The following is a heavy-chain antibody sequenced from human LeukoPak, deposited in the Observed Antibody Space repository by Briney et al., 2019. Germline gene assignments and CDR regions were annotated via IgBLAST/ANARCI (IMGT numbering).Heavy chain of an antibody. D-gene: IGHD6-13*01. V-gene: IGHV4-38-2*02. CDR3: ARDPELAAAGTRWFDP. Sequence: SETLSLTCTVSGYSISSGYYWGWIRQPPGKGLEWFGSIYRRGSTYYNPSLKSRVTISVDTSKNQFSLKLSSVTAADTAVYYCARDPELAAAGTRWFDPWGQGTLVTVSS. CDR1: GYSISSGYY. CDR2: IYRRGST. J-gene: IGHJ5*02.